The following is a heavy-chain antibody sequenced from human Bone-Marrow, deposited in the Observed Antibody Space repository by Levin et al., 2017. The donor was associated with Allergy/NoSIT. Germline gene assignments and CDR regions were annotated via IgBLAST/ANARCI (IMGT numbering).Heavy chain of an antibody. CDR1: AFTFSTYS. CDR3: AGWEETYGMDV. D-gene: IGHD1-26*01. J-gene: IGHJ6*02. CDR2: ISSDSSRI. V-gene: IGHV3-21*01. Sequence: MPGGSLRLSCAASAFTFSTYSMNWVRQAPGKGLEWVSSISSDSSRIYYAASVKGRFTISRDNAKNSLYLQMNSLRAEDTAVYYCAGWEETYGMDVWGQGTTVAVSS.